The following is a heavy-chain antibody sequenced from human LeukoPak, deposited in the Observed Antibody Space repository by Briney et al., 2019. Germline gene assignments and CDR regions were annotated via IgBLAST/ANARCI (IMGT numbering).Heavy chain of an antibody. V-gene: IGHV3-74*01. CDR2: VESNGRNT. D-gene: IGHD5-24*01. Sequence: GGSLRLSCAASGFTFSTSWMHWVRQAPGKELVWVSRVESNGRNTIYADSVKGRFTISRDNRKNTLYLQMNSLRAEDTAVYYCARDGSAYNFDYWGQGTLVTVSS. J-gene: IGHJ4*02. CDR3: ARDGSAYNFDY. CDR1: GFTFSTSW.